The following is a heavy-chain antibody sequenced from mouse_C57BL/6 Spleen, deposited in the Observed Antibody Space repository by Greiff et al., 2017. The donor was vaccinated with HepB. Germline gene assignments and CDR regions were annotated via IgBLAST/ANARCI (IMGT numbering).Heavy chain of an antibody. V-gene: IGHV1-55*01. Sequence: QVQLQQSGAELVKPGASVKMSCKASGYTFTSYWITWVKQRPGQGLEWIGDIYPGSGSTNYNEKFKSKATLTVDTSSSTAYMQLSSLTSEDSAVYYCARAEVIRGYFDVWGTGTTVTVSS. CDR3: ARAEVIRGYFDV. CDR2: IYPGSGST. J-gene: IGHJ1*03. D-gene: IGHD2-4*01. CDR1: GYTFTSYW.